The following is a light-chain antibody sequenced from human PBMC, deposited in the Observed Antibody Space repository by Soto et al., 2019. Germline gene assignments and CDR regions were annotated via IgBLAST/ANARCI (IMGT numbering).Light chain of an antibody. CDR2: DAS. CDR3: QQRSNWPWT. J-gene: IGKJ1*01. V-gene: IGKV3-11*01. CDR1: QSVSSY. Sequence: EIVLTQSPATLSLSPGERATLSCRASQSVSSYLAWYQQKPGQAPRLLIYDASNRATGIPARFSGSGSGTDFTLTISSLDHEDCAVYYCQQRSNWPWTFGQGTKVEIK.